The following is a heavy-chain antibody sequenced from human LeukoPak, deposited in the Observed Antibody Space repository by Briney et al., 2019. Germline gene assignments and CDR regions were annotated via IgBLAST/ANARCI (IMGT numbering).Heavy chain of an antibody. CDR3: AKVFSGSQITMVRGVTPWDV. V-gene: IGHV3-23*01. CDR2: ISGSGGST. D-gene: IGHD3-10*01. J-gene: IGHJ6*02. CDR1: GFTFSSYA. Sequence: GGSLRLSCAASGFTFSSYAMSWVRQAPGKGLEWVSAISGSGGSTYYADSVKGRFTISRDNSKNTLYLQMDSLRAEDTAVYYCAKVFSGSQITMVRGVTPWDVWGQGTTVTVSS.